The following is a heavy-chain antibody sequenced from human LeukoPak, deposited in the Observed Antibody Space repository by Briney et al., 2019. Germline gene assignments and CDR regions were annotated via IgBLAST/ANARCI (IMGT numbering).Heavy chain of an antibody. D-gene: IGHD1-26*01. V-gene: IGHV1-18*01. CDR1: GYTFTSYG. CDR2: ISAYNGNT. CDR3: EREVSGSYAGYYYYGMDV. Sequence: ASVKVSCKASGYTFTSYGISWVRQAPGQGLEWMGWISAYNGNTNYAQKLQGRVTMTTDTSTSTAYMELRSLRSDDTAVYYCEREVSGSYAGYYYYGMDVWGQGTTVTVSS. J-gene: IGHJ6*02.